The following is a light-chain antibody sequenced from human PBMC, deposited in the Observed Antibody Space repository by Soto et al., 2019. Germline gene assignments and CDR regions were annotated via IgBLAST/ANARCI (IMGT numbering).Light chain of an antibody. J-gene: IGKJ4*01. V-gene: IGKV3-20*01. CDR3: QQYGSSLGVT. CDR1: QSVSSSY. CDR2: GAS. Sequence: EIVLTQSPGTLSLSPGERATLSCRASQSVSSSYLAWYQQKPGQAPRLLIYGASSRATGIPDRFSGSGSGTDFTLTISRREPEDFAVYYCQQYGSSLGVTFGGGTKVEIK.